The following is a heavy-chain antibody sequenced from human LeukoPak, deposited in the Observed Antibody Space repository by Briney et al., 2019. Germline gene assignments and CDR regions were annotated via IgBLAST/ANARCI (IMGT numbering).Heavy chain of an antibody. CDR3: ARDLSGTYPFDL. D-gene: IGHD1-26*01. J-gene: IGHJ4*02. V-gene: IGHV3-48*02. CDR2: ISGSSSTI. Sequence: GGSLRLSCVASGFIFSMFSMNWVRQAPGKGLEWLSHISGSSSTIHYEDSVKGRFTISRDNAKNSLYLQMNSLRDEDTAVYYCARDLSGTYPFDLWGQGTLVTVSS. CDR1: GFIFSMFS.